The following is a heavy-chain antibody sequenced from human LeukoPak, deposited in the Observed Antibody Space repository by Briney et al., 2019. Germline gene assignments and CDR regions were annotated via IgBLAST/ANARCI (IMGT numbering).Heavy chain of an antibody. CDR2: INPNSGGT. D-gene: IGHD3-22*01. Sequence: ASVKVSCKASGYTFTGYYMHWVRQAPGQGLEWMGWINPNSGGTNYAQKFQGRVTMTRDTSISTAYMELSRLRSEDTAMYYCARGCFVSGYYYHDYWGQGTLVTVSS. V-gene: IGHV1-2*02. CDR1: GYTFTGYY. J-gene: IGHJ4*02. CDR3: ARGCFVSGYYYHDY.